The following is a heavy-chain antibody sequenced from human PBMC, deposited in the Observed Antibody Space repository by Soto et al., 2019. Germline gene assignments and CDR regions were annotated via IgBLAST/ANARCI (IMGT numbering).Heavy chain of an antibody. CDR2: IYHSGST. J-gene: IGHJ4*02. Sequence: SETLSLTCAVSGGSISSSNWWSWVRQPPGKGLEWIGEIYHSGSTNYNPSLKSRVTISVDKSKNQFSLKLSSVTAADTAVYYCARESCGGDCSFDYWGQGTLVTVSS. D-gene: IGHD2-21*02. V-gene: IGHV4-4*02. CDR1: GGSISSSNW. CDR3: ARESCGGDCSFDY.